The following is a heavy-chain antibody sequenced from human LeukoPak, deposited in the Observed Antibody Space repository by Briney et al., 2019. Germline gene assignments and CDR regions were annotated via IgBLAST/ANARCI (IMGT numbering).Heavy chain of an antibody. CDR3: ARTNSHYDFWSGSRWFDP. D-gene: IGHD3-3*01. V-gene: IGHV4-39*01. CDR1: GGSISSSSYY. Sequence: PSETLSLTCTVSGGSISSSSYYWGWIRQPPGKALEWIGSIYYSGSTYYNPSLKSRVTISVDTSKNQFSLKLSSVTAADTAVYYCARTNSHYDFWSGSRWFDPWGQGTLVTVSS. CDR2: IYYSGST. J-gene: IGHJ5*02.